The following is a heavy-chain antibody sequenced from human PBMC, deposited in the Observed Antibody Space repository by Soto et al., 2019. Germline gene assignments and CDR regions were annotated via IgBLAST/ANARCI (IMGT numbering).Heavy chain of an antibody. CDR2: IYYSGST. CDR1: VGSISSGDYY. J-gene: IGHJ6*01. V-gene: IGHV4-30-4*01. Sequence: SETLSLTCTFSVGSISSGDYYCSWIRQPPGKGLEWIGYIYYSGSTYYNPSLKSRVTISVDTSKNQFSLKLSSVTAADTAVYYCARVSYGSGSYTTAYYYYYCMEVWGQGTRVIVSS. D-gene: IGHD3-10*01. CDR3: ARVSYGSGSYTTAYYYYYCMEV.